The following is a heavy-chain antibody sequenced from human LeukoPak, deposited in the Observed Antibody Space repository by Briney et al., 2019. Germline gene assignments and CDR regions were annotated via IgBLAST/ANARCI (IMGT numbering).Heavy chain of an antibody. V-gene: IGHV3-23*01. Sequence: GGSLRLSCAASGFTFSSYAMSWVRQAPGKGLEWVPAISGSGGSTYYADSVKGRFTISRDNSKNTLYLQMNSLRAEDTAVYYCAKVLYGSVHYGMDVWGQGTTVTVSS. CDR1: GFTFSSYA. J-gene: IGHJ6*02. CDR3: AKVLYGSVHYGMDV. D-gene: IGHD3-10*01. CDR2: ISGSGGST.